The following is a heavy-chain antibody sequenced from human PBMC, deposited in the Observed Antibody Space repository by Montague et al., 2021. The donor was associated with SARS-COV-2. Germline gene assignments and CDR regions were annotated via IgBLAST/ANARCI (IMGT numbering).Heavy chain of an antibody. Sequence: SETLSLTCTVSGVSVTDYYWSWIRQPPGKGLEWVGDVLYNKGTNFNPTLKSRVAISVDTSKNQFSLRLTSVTAADTAVYYCVRHAHYDGWNGPPDFWDQGTLVTVSS. D-gene: IGHD3/OR15-3a*01. J-gene: IGHJ4*02. CDR2: VLYNKGT. V-gene: IGHV4-59*08. CDR3: VRHAHYDGWNGPPDF. CDR1: GVSVTDYY.